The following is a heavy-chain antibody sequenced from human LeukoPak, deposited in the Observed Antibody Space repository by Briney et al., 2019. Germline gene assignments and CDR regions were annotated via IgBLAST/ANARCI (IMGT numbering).Heavy chain of an antibody. CDR1: GFSFSEDW. J-gene: IGHJ4*02. V-gene: IGHV3-15*01. CDR2: IKRQMDGATT. D-gene: IGHD2-8*01. CDR3: MTESYWPNGGYVH. Sequence: GDSLRLSCVASGFSFSEDWMNWVRQAPGRGLEWLGRIKRQMDGATTDYAAPVKGRFTISRDDSKNTLSLQMNSLKTEDTAIYYCMTESYWPNGGYVHWGQGTLVTVSS.